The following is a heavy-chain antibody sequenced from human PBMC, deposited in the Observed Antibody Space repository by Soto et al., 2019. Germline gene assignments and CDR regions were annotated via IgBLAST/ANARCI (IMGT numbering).Heavy chain of an antibody. V-gene: IGHV1-2*04. CDR1: GYTITAHL. CDR2: INPNSGGT. D-gene: IGHD3-3*01. CDR3: ARAGSFLEWPGYYYYGMDV. Sequence: GASVKVSCKASGYTITAHLLHWVRQAPGQGLEWMGWINPNSGGTNYAQKFQGWVTMTRDTSISTAYMELSRLRSDDTAVYYCARAGSFLEWPGYYYYGMDVWGQGTTVTVSS. J-gene: IGHJ6*02.